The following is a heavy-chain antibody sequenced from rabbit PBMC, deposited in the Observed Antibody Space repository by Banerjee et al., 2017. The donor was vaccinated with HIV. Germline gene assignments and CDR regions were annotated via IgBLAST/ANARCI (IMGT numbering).Heavy chain of an antibody. J-gene: IGHJ4*01. Sequence: QSLEESGGDLVKPGASLTLTCTASGFSFSSYYYMCWVRQAPGKGLEWIACIYAGSSGITYYASWAKGRFTISKTSSTTVTLQMTSLTAADTATYFCAREGADSHDHEDFNLWGPGTLVTVS. CDR2: IYAGSSGIT. V-gene: IGHV1S40*01. CDR1: GFSFSSYYY. CDR3: AREGADSHDHEDFNL. D-gene: IGHD6-1*01.